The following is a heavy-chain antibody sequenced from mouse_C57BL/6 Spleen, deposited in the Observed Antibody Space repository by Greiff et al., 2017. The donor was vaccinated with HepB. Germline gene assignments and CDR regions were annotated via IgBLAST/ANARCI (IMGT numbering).Heavy chain of an antibody. J-gene: IGHJ2*01. CDR2: INPNNGGT. D-gene: IGHD1-1*01. Sequence: VQLQQSGPELVKPGASVKISCKASGYTFTDYYMNWVKQSHGKSLEWIGDINPNNGGTSYNQKFKGKATLTVDKSSSTAYMELRSLTSEDSAVYYCASGGSSLRGYWGQGTTLTVSS. CDR1: GYTFTDYY. V-gene: IGHV1-26*01. CDR3: ASGGSSLRGY.